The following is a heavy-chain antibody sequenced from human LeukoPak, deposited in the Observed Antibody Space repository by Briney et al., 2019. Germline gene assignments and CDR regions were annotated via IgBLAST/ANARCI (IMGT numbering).Heavy chain of an antibody. CDR3: ARDPVRQVGTKRFDY. Sequence: VASVKVSCKASGYTFTSYGISWVRQAPGQGLEWMGWISAYNGNTNYAQKLQGRVTMTTDTSTGTAYMELRSLRSDDTAVYYCARDPVRQVGTKRFDYWGQGTLVTVSS. V-gene: IGHV1-18*01. CDR1: GYTFTSYG. J-gene: IGHJ4*02. CDR2: ISAYNGNT. D-gene: IGHD1-7*01.